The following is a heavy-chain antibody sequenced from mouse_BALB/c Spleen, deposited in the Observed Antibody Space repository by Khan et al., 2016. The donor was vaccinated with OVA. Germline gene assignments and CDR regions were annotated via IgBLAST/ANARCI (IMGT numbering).Heavy chain of an antibody. D-gene: IGHD1-1*01. CDR3: ARGNYYGYYFDY. CDR2: ISYSGVT. Sequence: QLEESGPGLVKPSQSLSLTCTVTGYSITSGYAWNWIRQFPGNKLEWMGYISYSGVTSYTPSLKSRISITRDTSKNQFFLQLNSVTTEDTATYYCARGNYYGYYFDYWGKAPLSQSPQ. CDR1: GYSITSGYA. J-gene: IGHJ2*01. V-gene: IGHV3-2*02.